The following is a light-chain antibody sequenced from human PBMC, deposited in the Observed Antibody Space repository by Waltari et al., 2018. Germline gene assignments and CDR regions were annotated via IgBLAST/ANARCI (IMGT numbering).Light chain of an antibody. V-gene: IGLV3-21*03. Sequence: SYVLTQPPSVSVATGKTARITCGGNNIGSNSVHWYQQKPGQAPALVVYDDSDRPSGIPERFSGSNSGNTATLTISRVEAGDEADYYCQVWDSSSDHWVFGGGTKLTVL. J-gene: IGLJ3*02. CDR2: DDS. CDR1: NIGSNS. CDR3: QVWDSSSDHWV.